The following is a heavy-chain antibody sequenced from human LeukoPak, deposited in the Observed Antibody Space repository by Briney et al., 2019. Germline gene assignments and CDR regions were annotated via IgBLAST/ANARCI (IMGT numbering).Heavy chain of an antibody. Sequence: GGSLRLSCAASGFTVSSHYMSWVRQAPGKGLEWVAVIYSGGSTYYADSVKGRFTISRDNSKNTLYLQMNSLRAEDTAVYYCASQATTGLWFGVFDYWGQGTLVTVSS. D-gene: IGHD3-16*01. CDR2: IYSGGST. J-gene: IGHJ4*02. V-gene: IGHV3-53*01. CDR1: GFTVSSHY. CDR3: ASQATTGLWFGVFDY.